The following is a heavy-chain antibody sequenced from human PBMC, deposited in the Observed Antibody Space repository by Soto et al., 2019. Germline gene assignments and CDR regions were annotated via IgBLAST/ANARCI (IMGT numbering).Heavy chain of an antibody. CDR2: INHSGST. D-gene: IGHD2-15*01. CDR3: ARDVVVAATLVGYYYHGMDV. V-gene: IGHV4-39*07. Sequence: SETLSLTCTVSGGSISSGGYYWSWIRQPPGKGLEWIGEINHSGSTNYNPSLKSRVTISVDTSKNQFSLKLSSVTAADTAVYYCARDVVVAATLVGYYYHGMDVWGQGTTVTVSS. J-gene: IGHJ6*02. CDR1: GGSISSGGYY.